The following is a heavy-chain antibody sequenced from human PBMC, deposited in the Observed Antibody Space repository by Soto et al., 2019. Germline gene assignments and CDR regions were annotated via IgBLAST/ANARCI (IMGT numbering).Heavy chain of an antibody. CDR2: IIPILGIA. D-gene: IGHD2-21*02. CDR3: ARTDCGGDCYSFDY. J-gene: IGHJ4*02. Sequence: QVQLVQSGAEVKKPGSSVKVSCKASGGTFSSYTISWVRQAPGQGLEWMGRIIPILGIANYAQKFQGRVTITADKSTSTAYMELRSLRSEDTAVYYCARTDCGGDCYSFDYWGQGTLVTVSS. CDR1: GGTFSSYT. V-gene: IGHV1-69*02.